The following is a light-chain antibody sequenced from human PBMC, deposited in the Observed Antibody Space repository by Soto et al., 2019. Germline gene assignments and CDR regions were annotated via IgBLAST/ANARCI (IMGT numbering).Light chain of an antibody. CDR3: QQYNSHRT. V-gene: IGKV1-5*03. CDR1: QSISSW. J-gene: IGKJ1*01. Sequence: DLQMTQSPSTLSASVGDRVTITCRASQSISSWLAWYQQKPGKAPKLLIYKASSLESGVPSRFSGSGSGTEFTLTISSLQPDDFATYYCQQYNSHRTFGQGTKVEIK. CDR2: KAS.